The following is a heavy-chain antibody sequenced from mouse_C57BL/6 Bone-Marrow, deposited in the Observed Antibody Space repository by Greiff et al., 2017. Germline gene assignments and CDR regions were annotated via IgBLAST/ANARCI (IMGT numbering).Heavy chain of an antibody. D-gene: IGHD1-1*01. CDR1: GFTFSDFY. V-gene: IGHV7-1*01. CDR3: ARDALTYYGSSYWYFDV. Sequence: EVMLVESGGGLVQSGRSLRLSCATSGFTFSDFYMEWVRQAPGKGLEWIAASRNKANDYTTEYSASVKGRFIVSRDTSQSILYLQMNALRAEDTAIYYCARDALTYYGSSYWYFDVWGTGTTVTVSS. J-gene: IGHJ1*03. CDR2: SRNKANDYTT.